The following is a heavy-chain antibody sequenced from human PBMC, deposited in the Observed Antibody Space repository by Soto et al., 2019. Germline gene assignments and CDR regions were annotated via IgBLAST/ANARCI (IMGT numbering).Heavy chain of an antibody. CDR3: ARDQTTAHRFFDY. CDR2: IWVDGSNK. CDR1: GFTFSSYG. D-gene: IGHD4-4*01. V-gene: IGHV3-33*01. J-gene: IGHJ4*02. Sequence: QVQLVESGGGVVQPGRSLRLSCAASGFTFSSYGMHWVRQAPGKGLEWVAVIWVDGSNKYYAESVKGRFTIARDNSKNTLYRQMNSLRAEDTAVYYCARDQTTAHRFFDYWGQGTLVTVSS.